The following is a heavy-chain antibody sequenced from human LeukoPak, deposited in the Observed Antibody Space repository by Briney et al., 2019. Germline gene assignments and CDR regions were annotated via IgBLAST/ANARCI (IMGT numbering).Heavy chain of an antibody. CDR1: GGSISSGSYY. V-gene: IGHV4-61*02. J-gene: IGHJ6*03. D-gene: IGHD4-17*01. Sequence: SETLSLTCTVSGGSISSGSYYWSWIRQPAGKGLEWIGRIYTSGSTNYNPSLKSRVTISVDTSKNQFSLKLSSVTAADTAVYYCARGFYGDKRGYYYYYMDVWGKGTTVTVSS. CDR3: ARGFYGDKRGYYYYYMDV. CDR2: IYTSGST.